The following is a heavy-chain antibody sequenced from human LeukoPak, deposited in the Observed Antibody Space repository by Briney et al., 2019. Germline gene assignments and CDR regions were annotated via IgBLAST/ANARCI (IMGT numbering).Heavy chain of an antibody. CDR3: ASLIAVAGTVDY. J-gene: IGHJ4*02. Sequence: GGSLRLSCAASGFTVSSNYMSWVRQAPGKGLEWVSVIYSGGSTYYADSVKGRFTISRDNSKNTLYLQMNSLRAEDTAVYYCASLIAVAGTVDYWGQGTLVTVSS. CDR2: IYSGGST. V-gene: IGHV3-66*01. D-gene: IGHD6-19*01. CDR1: GFTVSSNY.